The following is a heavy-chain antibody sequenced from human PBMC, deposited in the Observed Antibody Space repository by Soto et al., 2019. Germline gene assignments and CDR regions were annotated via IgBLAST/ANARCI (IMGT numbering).Heavy chain of an antibody. Sequence: SVKVSCKASGGTFSSYTISWVRQAPGQGLEWMGRIIPILGIANYAQKFQGRVTITADKSTSTAYMELSSLRSEDTAVYYCARGAVAAPGYYYYGMDVWGQGTTVTVSS. J-gene: IGHJ6*02. V-gene: IGHV1-69*02. CDR2: IIPILGIA. CDR3: ARGAVAAPGYYYYGMDV. CDR1: GGTFSSYT. D-gene: IGHD6-19*01.